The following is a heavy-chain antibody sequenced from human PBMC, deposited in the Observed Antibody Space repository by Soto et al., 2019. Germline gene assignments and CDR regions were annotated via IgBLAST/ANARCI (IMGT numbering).Heavy chain of an antibody. D-gene: IGHD3-22*01. Sequence: PGGSLRLSCAASGFTFSSYGMHWVRQAPGKGLEWVAVIWYDGSNKYYADSVKGRFTISRDNSKNTLYLQMNSLRAEDTAVYYCARDGDYYDSSGYSIPLDYWGQGTLVTVSS. CDR2: IWYDGSNK. CDR1: GFTFSSYG. J-gene: IGHJ4*02. V-gene: IGHV3-33*01. CDR3: ARDGDYYDSSGYSIPLDY.